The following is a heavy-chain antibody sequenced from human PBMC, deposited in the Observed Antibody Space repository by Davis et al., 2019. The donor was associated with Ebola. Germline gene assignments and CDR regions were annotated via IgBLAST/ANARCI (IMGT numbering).Heavy chain of an antibody. CDR1: GGSIRSSSDY. CDR2: IYKSGST. Sequence: SETLSLTCTVSGGSIRSSSDYWGWIRQPPGKGLEWIGNIYKSGSTYYNPSLKSRITISVDTSKNQFSLRLTSVTAADTAVYYCVAGTYYWGQGTLVTVSS. V-gene: IGHV4-39*01. CDR3: VAGTYY. D-gene: IGHD6-19*01. J-gene: IGHJ4*02.